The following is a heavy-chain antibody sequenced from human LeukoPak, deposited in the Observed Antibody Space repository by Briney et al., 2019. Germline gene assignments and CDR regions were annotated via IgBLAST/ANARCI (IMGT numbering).Heavy chain of an antibody. CDR3: ATSISVAENAFDI. CDR1: GFIFSSYA. D-gene: IGHD6-19*01. Sequence: GGSLRLSCAASGFIFSSYAMDWVRQAPGKGLAWVASISYDGTNKYYADSVKGRFTTSRDDSKNTPYLQMNSLRTEDTAVYYCATSISVAENAFDIWGQGTMVTVSS. CDR2: ISYDGTNK. J-gene: IGHJ3*02. V-gene: IGHV3-30*04.